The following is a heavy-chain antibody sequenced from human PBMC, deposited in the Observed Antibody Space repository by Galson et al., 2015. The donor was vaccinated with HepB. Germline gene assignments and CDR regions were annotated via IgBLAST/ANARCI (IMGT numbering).Heavy chain of an antibody. CDR1: GFTFSSYA. V-gene: IGHV3-30*14. CDR2: ISYDGSNK. CDR3: ARAVAGTHWLDP. D-gene: IGHD6-19*01. Sequence: SLRLSCAASGFTFSSYAMHWVRQAPGKGLEWVAVISYDGSNKYYADSVKGRFTISRENAKNSLYLQMNSLRAGDTAVYYCARAVAGTHWLDPWGQGTLVAVSS. J-gene: IGHJ5*02.